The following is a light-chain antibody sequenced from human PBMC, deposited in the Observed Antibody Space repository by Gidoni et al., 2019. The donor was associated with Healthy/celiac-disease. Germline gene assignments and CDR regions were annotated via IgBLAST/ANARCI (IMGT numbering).Light chain of an antibody. CDR3: AEWDDSLNGPV. CDR2: SNN. J-gene: IGLJ2*01. CDR1: SSNIASNT. V-gene: IGLV1-44*01. Sequence: QSVLTQPPSASGTPGPRVTISCSGSSSNIASNTVNWYQQLPGTAPKLLIYSNNQRPSGGPDRFSGSKSGTSAALAISGLQSEKEADYYCAEWDDSLNGPVFGGGTKLTVL.